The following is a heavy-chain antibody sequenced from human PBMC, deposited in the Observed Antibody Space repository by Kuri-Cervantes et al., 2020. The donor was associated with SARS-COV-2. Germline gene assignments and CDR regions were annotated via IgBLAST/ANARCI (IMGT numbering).Heavy chain of an antibody. CDR3: ARERSYYDFWSGYSDNWFDP. V-gene: IGHV3-30-3*01. Sequence: GGSLRLSCAASGFTFSSYAMHWVRQAPGKGLEWVAVISYDGSNKNYADSVKGRFTISRDNSKNTLYLQMNSLRAEDTAVYYCARERSYYDFWSGYSDNWFDPWGQGTLVTVSS. D-gene: IGHD3-3*01. J-gene: IGHJ5*02. CDR2: ISYDGSNK. CDR1: GFTFSSYA.